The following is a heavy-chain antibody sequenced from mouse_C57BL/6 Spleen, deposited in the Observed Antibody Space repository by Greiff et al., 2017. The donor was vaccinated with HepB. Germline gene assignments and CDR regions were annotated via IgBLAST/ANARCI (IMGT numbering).Heavy chain of an antibody. J-gene: IGHJ4*01. Sequence: QVQLQQPGAELVKPGASVKMSCKASGYTFTSYWITWVKQRPGQGLEWIGDIYPGSGSTNYNEKFKSKATLTVDKSSSTAYMQLSSLTSEDSAVYYCARWVYYYAMDYWGQGTSVTVSS. V-gene: IGHV1-55*01. CDR3: ARWVYYYAMDY. CDR1: GYTFTSYW. CDR2: IYPGSGST.